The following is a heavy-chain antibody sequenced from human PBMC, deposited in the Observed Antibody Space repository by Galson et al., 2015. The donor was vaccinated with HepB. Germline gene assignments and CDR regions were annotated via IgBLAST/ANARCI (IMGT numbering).Heavy chain of an antibody. V-gene: IGHV1-2*02. J-gene: IGHJ4*02. CDR1: GYSFNDYY. Sequence: SVKVSCKASGYSFNDYYLHWVRQAPGQGLEWMGWINPDSGGTNYAQKFQGRVTMTKDTSISTAYMELSRLRSDDTAMYYCARDSYGGRLDSWGQGTLVTVSS. D-gene: IGHD1-14*01. CDR3: ARDSYGGRLDS. CDR2: INPDSGGT.